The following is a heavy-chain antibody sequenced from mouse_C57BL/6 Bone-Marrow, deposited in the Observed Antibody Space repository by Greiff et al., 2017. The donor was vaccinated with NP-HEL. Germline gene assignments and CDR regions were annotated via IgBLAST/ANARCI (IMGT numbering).Heavy chain of an antibody. CDR3: ASAYYSNPWFAY. D-gene: IGHD2-5*01. CDR1: GFTFTDYY. J-gene: IGHJ3*01. CDR2: IRNKANGYTT. Sequence: EVQVVESGGGLVQPGGSLSLSCAASGFTFTDYYMSWVRQPPGKALEWLGFIRNKANGYTTEYSASVKGRFTISRDNSQSILYLQMNALRAEDSATYYCASAYYSNPWFAYWGQGTLVTVSA. V-gene: IGHV7-3*01.